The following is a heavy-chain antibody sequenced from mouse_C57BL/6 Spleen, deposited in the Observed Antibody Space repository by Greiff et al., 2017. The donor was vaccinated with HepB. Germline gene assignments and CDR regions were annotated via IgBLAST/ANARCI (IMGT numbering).Heavy chain of an antibody. V-gene: IGHV1-81*01. CDR1: GYTFTSYG. Sequence: VQLQQSGAELARPGASVKLSCKASGYTFTSYGISWVKQRTGQGLEWIGEIYPRSGNTYYNEKFKGKATLTADKSSSTAYMELRSLTSEDSAVYFCASAGGNSGYFDVWGTGTTVTVSS. J-gene: IGHJ1*03. CDR3: ASAGGNSGYFDV. CDR2: IYPRSGNT. D-gene: IGHD2-1*01.